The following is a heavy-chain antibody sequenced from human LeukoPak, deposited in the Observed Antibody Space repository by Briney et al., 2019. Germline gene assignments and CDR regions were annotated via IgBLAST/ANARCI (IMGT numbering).Heavy chain of an antibody. J-gene: IGHJ5*02. CDR2: ITGGGST. Sequence: GGSLRLSCAASGFTFSSYAMNWLRQAPGKGLEWVSAITGGGSTFYADSVKGRVTISRDNSKNTLYLQMNSLRAEDTAVYYCARENIVVVPASGINWFDPWGQGTLVTVSS. V-gene: IGHV3-23*01. D-gene: IGHD2-2*01. CDR1: GFTFSSYA. CDR3: ARENIVVVPASGINWFDP.